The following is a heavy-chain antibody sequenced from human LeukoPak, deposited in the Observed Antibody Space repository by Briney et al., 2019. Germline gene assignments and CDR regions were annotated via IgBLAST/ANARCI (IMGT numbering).Heavy chain of an antibody. CDR2: FDPEDGET. V-gene: IGHV1-24*01. D-gene: IGHD3-10*01. Sequence: GASVKVSCKVSGYTLTELSMHWVRQAPGKGLEWMGGFDPEDGETIYAQKFQGRVTMTEDTSTDTAYMELSSLRSEDTAVYYCATGPQGITMVRGVINYWGQGTLVTVSS. J-gene: IGHJ4*02. CDR3: ATGPQGITMVRGVINY. CDR1: GYTLTELS.